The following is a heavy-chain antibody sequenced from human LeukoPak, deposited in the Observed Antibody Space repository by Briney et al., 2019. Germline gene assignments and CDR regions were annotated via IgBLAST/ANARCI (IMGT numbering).Heavy chain of an antibody. CDR3: ARGRTMDGSTPPFEI. CDR2: IDPNTGDT. CDR1: GYTFTNYY. Sequence: ASVKVSCKASGYTFTNYYMHWVRQAPGQGLEWMGWIDPNTGDTNYSQNIQGRATMTRDTSINTAYMELTSLGSDDTAVYYCARGRTMDGSTPPFEIWGQGTMVTVSS. V-gene: IGHV1-2*02. J-gene: IGHJ3*02. D-gene: IGHD4/OR15-4a*01.